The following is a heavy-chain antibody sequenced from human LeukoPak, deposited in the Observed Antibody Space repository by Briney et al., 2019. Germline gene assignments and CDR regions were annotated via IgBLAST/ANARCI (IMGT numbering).Heavy chain of an antibody. Sequence: GASVRVSCKASGYTFTSYEINWVRQATGQGLEWMGWMNPNSGNTVYAQKFQDRVTMTRNTSISTAYMALSSLRSEDTAVYYCARDSSGWYHWFDPWGQGTLVTVSS. CDR3: ARDSSGWYHWFDP. D-gene: IGHD6-19*01. CDR2: MNPNSGNT. J-gene: IGHJ5*02. CDR1: GYTFTSYE. V-gene: IGHV1-8*01.